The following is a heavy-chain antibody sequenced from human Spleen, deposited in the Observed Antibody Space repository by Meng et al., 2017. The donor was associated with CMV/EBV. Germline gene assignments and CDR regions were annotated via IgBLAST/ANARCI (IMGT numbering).Heavy chain of an antibody. V-gene: IGHV4-39*07. CDR3: ARQDSSRAPDY. Sequence: SETLSLTCTVSGASISSSSYYWGWIRQPPGKGLEWIGSIYYSGSTYYNPSLKSRVTISVDTSKNPFSLKLSSVTAADTAVYYCARQDSSRAPDYWGQGTLVTVSS. D-gene: IGHD3-22*01. CDR1: GASISSSSYY. CDR2: IYYSGST. J-gene: IGHJ4*02.